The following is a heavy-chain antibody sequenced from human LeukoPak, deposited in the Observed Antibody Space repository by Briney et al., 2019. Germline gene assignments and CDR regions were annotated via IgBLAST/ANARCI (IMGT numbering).Heavy chain of an antibody. V-gene: IGHV1-2*06. J-gene: IGHJ5*02. D-gene: IGHD1-26*01. CDR1: GYTFTGYY. CDR2: INPNSGGT. Sequence: ASVKVSCKASGYTFTGYYMHWVRQAPGQGLEWMGRINPNSGGTNYAQKFQGRATMTRDTSISTAYMELSRLRSDDTAVYYCAREGPIVGATMRRFWFDPWGQGTLVTVSS. CDR3: AREGPIVGATMRRFWFDP.